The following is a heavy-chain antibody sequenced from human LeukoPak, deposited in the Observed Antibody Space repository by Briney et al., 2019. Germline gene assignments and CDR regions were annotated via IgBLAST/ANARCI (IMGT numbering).Heavy chain of an antibody. V-gene: IGHV3-21*01. CDR3: ARFFKPQNCGGDCYSGAIDY. CDR1: GFTFSSYS. D-gene: IGHD2-21*02. CDR2: ISSSSYI. J-gene: IGHJ4*02. Sequence: GGSLRLSCAASGFTFSSYSMNWVRQAPGKGLEWVSSISSSSYIYYADSVKGRFTISRDNAKNSLYLQMNSLRAEDTAVYYCARFFKPQNCGGDCYSGAIDYWGQGTLVTVSS.